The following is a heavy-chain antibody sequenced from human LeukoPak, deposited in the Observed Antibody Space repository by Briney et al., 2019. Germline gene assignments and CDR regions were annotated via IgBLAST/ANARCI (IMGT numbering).Heavy chain of an antibody. Sequence: SGPTLVNPTQTLTLTCTFSGFSLSINGVGVAWIRQPPGKALEWLALIYWDDDKRYSPSLKSRLTITKDTSKNQVVLTMTNMDPVDTATYYCAHRRTAAAANAFDIWGQGTMVTVSS. CDR3: AHRRTAAAANAFDI. D-gene: IGHD6-13*01. CDR1: GFSLSINGVG. J-gene: IGHJ3*02. CDR2: IYWDDDK. V-gene: IGHV2-5*02.